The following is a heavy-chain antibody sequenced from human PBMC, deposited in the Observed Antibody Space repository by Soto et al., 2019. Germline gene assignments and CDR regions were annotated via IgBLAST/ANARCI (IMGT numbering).Heavy chain of an antibody. Sequence: PSATLSVTCTFSGGSIGSGGYYWSWILQHPGKGLEWIGYIYYSGSTYYNPSLKSRVTISVDTSKNQFSLKLSSVTAADTAVYNCASQPLYTAMVDYWGQGTLVTVSS. D-gene: IGHD5-18*01. V-gene: IGHV4-31*03. CDR2: IYYSGST. J-gene: IGHJ4*02. CDR1: GGSIGSGGYY. CDR3: ASQPLYTAMVDY.